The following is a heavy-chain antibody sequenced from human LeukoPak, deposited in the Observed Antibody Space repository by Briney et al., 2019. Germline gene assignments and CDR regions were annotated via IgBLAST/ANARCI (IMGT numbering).Heavy chain of an antibody. V-gene: IGHV3-74*01. CDR1: GFTVTTYG. CDR2: IHRNGKDI. Sequence: PGGSLRLSCAVPGFTVTTYGVPWVRHVPGEGMVWVSYIHRNGKDITYADSVKSRFTISRDSAKNTLYLQMSSLRGDDTAVYYCARDLSFSVDVWGQGTTVIVSS. J-gene: IGHJ6*02. CDR3: ARDLSFSVDV. D-gene: IGHD1-26*01.